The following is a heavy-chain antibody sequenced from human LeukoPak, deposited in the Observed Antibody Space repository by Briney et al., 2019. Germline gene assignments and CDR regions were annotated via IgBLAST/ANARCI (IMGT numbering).Heavy chain of an antibody. J-gene: IGHJ5*02. CDR2: IYHSGST. V-gene: IGHV4-38-2*02. CDR3: ARDLRGHSYGPWFDP. Sequence: SETLSLTCAVSGYSISSGYYWGWIRQPPGKGLEWIGSIYHSGSTYYNPSLKSRVTISVDTSKNQFSLKLSSVTAADTAVYYCARDLRGHSYGPWFDPWGQGTLVTVSS. CDR1: GYSISSGYY. D-gene: IGHD5-18*01.